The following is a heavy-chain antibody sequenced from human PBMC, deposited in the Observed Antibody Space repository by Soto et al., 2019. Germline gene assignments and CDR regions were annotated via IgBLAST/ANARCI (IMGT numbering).Heavy chain of an antibody. Sequence: EVQLVESGGGLVQPGRSLRLSCAASGFSFSSYWIHWVRQPPGKGLEWVSRINGDEYTMDYADSVRGRFTISRDNAKNTVYLQMNSLRVEETAVYYCARGGLGSYLLDSWGQGTLVTVAS. CDR2: INGDEYTM. CDR3: ARGGLGSYLLDS. J-gene: IGHJ4*02. CDR1: GFSFSSYW. D-gene: IGHD3-10*01. V-gene: IGHV3-74*01.